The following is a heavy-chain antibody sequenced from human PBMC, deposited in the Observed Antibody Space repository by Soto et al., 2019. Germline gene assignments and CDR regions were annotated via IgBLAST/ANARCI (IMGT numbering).Heavy chain of an antibody. D-gene: IGHD1-26*01. CDR1: GYTFIHYA. CDR2: INAGHGTT. Sequence: ASVKVSCKASGYTFIHYAVHWVRQAPGQSLGWMGLINAGHGTTKYSQKFQGRVTITRDTSANAAYLDLSSLRSEDTAVYFCASGPYSGSYYGYRDYWGQGTEVTVSS. CDR3: ASGPYSGSYYGYRDY. V-gene: IGHV1-3*01. J-gene: IGHJ4*02.